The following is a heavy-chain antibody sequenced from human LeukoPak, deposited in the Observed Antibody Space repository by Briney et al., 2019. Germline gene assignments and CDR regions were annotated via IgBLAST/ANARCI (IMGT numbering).Heavy chain of an antibody. Sequence: PGGSLRLSCAASGFTFSSYAMPWVRQAPGKGLEYVSAISSNGGSTYYAHSEKGRFSVSSDNSKNTLDLQMGRLRAEDMAAYYCARVGAHDAFHIWGQGTMVTVSS. D-gene: IGHD4/OR15-4a*01. CDR2: ISSNGGST. CDR3: ARVGAHDAFHI. J-gene: IGHJ3*02. V-gene: IGHV3-64*01. CDR1: GFTFSSYA.